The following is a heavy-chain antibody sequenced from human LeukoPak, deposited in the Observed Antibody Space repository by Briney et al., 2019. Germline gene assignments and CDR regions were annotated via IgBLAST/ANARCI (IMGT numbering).Heavy chain of an antibody. V-gene: IGHV4-39*07. CDR2: IYYSGST. CDR1: GGSISSSSYY. J-gene: IGHJ4*02. Sequence: PSETLSLTCTVSGGSISSSSYYWGWIRQPPGKGLEWIGSIYYSGSTYYNPSLKSRVTISVDTSKNQFSLKLSSVTAADTAVYYCARRGSRALRSYKVFDYWGQGTLVTVSS. D-gene: IGHD3-10*01. CDR3: ARRGSRALRSYKVFDY.